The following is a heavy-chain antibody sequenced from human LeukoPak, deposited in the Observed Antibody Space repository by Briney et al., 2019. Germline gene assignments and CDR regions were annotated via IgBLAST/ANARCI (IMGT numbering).Heavy chain of an antibody. Sequence: ASVKVSCKASGYILTSYYMHWVRQAPGQGLEWMGIINPSGGSTSYAQKFQGRVTMTRDTSTSTVYMELSSLRSEDTAVYYCATYSSSSNFDYWGQGTLVTVSS. CDR2: INPSGGST. D-gene: IGHD6-6*01. V-gene: IGHV1-46*01. CDR1: GYILTSYY. CDR3: ATYSSSSNFDY. J-gene: IGHJ4*02.